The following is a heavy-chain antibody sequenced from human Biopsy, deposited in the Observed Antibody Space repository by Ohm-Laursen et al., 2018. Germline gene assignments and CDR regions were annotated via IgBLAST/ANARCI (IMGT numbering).Heavy chain of an antibody. CDR1: GGSIISYY. J-gene: IGHJ5*02. Sequence: SDTLSLTCSVSGGSIISYYWTWIRQPPGKGLEWIGHVYNGGITNYNPSLKSRVPISKDTSKNQYSLQVNSVTAADTAVYYCARTPRDSFWSGSYKRGLWFDPWGQGTLVSVSS. D-gene: IGHD3-3*01. V-gene: IGHV4-59*07. CDR2: VYNGGIT. CDR3: ARTPRDSFWSGSYKRGLWFDP.